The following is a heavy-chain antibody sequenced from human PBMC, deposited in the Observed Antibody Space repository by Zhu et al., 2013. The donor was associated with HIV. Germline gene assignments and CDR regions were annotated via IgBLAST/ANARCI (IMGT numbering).Heavy chain of an antibody. CDR3: AGRGYSGYGQPYFDL. D-gene: IGHD5-12*01. CDR1: GYTFTGYY. V-gene: IGHV1-2*02. Sequence: QVQLVQSGAEVKKPGASVRVSCRSSGYTFTGYYLHWVRQAPGQGLEWMGWINPNSGATNYVQKFQGRVTMTRDTSISTAYMELSRLRSDDTAVYYCAGRGYSGYGQPYFDLWGRGTLVTVSS. CDR2: INPNSGAT. J-gene: IGHJ2*01.